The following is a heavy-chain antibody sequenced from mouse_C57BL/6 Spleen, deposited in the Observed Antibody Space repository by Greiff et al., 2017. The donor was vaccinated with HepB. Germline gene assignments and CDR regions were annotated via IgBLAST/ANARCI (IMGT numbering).Heavy chain of an antibody. Sequence: QVQLKESGPGLVAPSQSLSITCTVSGFSFTSYAISWVRQPPGKGLEWLGVIWTGGGTNYNSALKSRLSISKNNSKSQVFLRMNSLQTDDTARYYCARDYYGSSPFAYWGQGTLVTVSA. J-gene: IGHJ3*01. D-gene: IGHD1-1*01. CDR1: GFSFTSYA. V-gene: IGHV2-9-1*01. CDR2: IWTGGGT. CDR3: ARDYYGSSPFAY.